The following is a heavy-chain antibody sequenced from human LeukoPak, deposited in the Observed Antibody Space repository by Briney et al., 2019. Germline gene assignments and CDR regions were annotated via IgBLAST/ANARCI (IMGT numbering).Heavy chain of an antibody. V-gene: IGHV3-23*01. CDR1: GLTFRSYA. CDR3: AKADIITMVRGVTLDAFDI. J-gene: IGHJ3*02. D-gene: IGHD3-10*01. Sequence: GGSLRLFCAVCGLTFRSYAMRWVRQAPGKGLEWVSAISGSGGSTYYADSVKGRFTISRDNSKNTLYLQMNSLRAEDTAVYYCAKADIITMVRGVTLDAFDIWGQGTMVTVSS. CDR2: ISGSGGST.